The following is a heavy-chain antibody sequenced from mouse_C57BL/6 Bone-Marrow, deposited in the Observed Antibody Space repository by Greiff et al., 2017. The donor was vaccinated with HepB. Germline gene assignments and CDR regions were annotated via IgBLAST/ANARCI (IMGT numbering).Heavy chain of an antibody. Sequence: QVQLKQPGAELVKPGASVKLSCKASGYTFTSYWMHWVKQRPGQGLEWIGMIHPSSGSTNYNEKFKSKATLTVDKSSSTAYMQLSSLTSEDSAVYYCADYDGSSLDYWGQGTSVTVSS. D-gene: IGHD1-1*01. CDR2: IHPSSGST. CDR3: ADYDGSSLDY. V-gene: IGHV1-64*01. CDR1: GYTFTSYW. J-gene: IGHJ4*01.